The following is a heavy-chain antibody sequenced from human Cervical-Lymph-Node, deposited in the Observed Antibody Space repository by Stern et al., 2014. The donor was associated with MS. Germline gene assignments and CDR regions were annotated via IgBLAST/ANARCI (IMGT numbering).Heavy chain of an antibody. J-gene: IGHJ5*02. D-gene: IGHD2-15*01. CDR2: ISPHGFTT. Sequence: QVQLGQSGADVRKPGASVTVSCKAPGYTFADYYMHWVRQAPGQGLEWMGLISPHGFTTVYAQKCQGRVTFTTDTSASTVSMDLSSLSSDDTAVYYCAGQDCSGATCHNWFDPWGQGTPVIVSS. V-gene: IGHV1-46*01. CDR3: AGQDCSGATCHNWFDP. CDR1: GYTFADYY.